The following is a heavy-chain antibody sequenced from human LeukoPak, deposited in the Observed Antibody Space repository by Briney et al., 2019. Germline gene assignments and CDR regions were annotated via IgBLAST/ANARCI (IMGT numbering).Heavy chain of an antibody. V-gene: IGHV3-21*01. J-gene: IGHJ4*02. CDR1: GFTFSSYS. CDR3: ARDLNKYNWNARDFDY. D-gene: IGHD1-20*01. Sequence: GGPLRLSCAASGFTFSSYSMNWVRQAPGKGLEWVSSISSSSSYIYYADSVKGRFTISRDNAKNSLYLQMNSLRAEDTAVYYCARDLNKYNWNARDFDYWGQGTLVTVSS. CDR2: ISSSSSYI.